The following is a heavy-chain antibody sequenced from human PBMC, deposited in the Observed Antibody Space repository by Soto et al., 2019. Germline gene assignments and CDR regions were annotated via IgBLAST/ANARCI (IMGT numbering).Heavy chain of an antibody. J-gene: IGHJ6*02. CDR2: IYYTGST. CDR1: GGSVNIAPYH. Sequence: SETLSLTCTVSGGSVNIAPYHWSWIRQSPRNGLEWIGNIYYTGSTNYNPSFESRVAISLDTSKNQFSLKVGSVTAADTAVYYCASSSLYGMDVWGQGTTVTVSS. CDR3: ASSSLYGMDV. V-gene: IGHV4-61*01.